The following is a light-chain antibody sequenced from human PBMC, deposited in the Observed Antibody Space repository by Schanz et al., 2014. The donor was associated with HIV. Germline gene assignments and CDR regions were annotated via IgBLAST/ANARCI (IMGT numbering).Light chain of an antibody. Sequence: EIVMTQSPGTLSVSPGERATLSCRASQTVSNNLAWYQQKPGQAPRLLIYGASTRVTGIPARFSGSGSGTEFTLTISSLQPDDFATYYCQQYDRFPTFGQGTKVE. CDR1: QTVSNN. V-gene: IGKV3-15*01. CDR2: GAS. CDR3: QQYDRFPT. J-gene: IGKJ1*01.